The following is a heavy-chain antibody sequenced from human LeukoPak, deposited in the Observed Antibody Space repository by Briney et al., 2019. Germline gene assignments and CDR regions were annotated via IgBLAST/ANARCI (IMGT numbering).Heavy chain of an antibody. CDR2: TYYRSSWSN. D-gene: IGHD2-15*01. Sequence: SQTLSLTRAITGDSVSTDIVGWNWFRQSPSRGLEWLGRTYYRSSWSNDYAPSVESRITINADTAKNQFSLQLRSVTPEDTAVYYCARTQYLGRGCDYWGRGTLVTVSS. J-gene: IGHJ4*02. CDR1: GDSVSTDIVG. V-gene: IGHV6-1*01. CDR3: ARTQYLGRGCDY.